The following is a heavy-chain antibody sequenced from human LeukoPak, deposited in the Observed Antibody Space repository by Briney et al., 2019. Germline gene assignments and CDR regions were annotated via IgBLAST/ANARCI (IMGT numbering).Heavy chain of an antibody. CDR3: ASGLGATSDHNWFDP. V-gene: IGHV4-39*07. J-gene: IGHJ5*02. CDR2: INHSGST. D-gene: IGHD1-26*01. CDR1: GGSISSSSYY. Sequence: SETLSLTCTVSGGSISSSSYYWGWIRQPPGKGLEWIGEINHSGSTNYNPSLKSRVTISVDTSKNQFSLKLSSVTAADTAVYYCASGLGATSDHNWFDPWGQGTLVTVSS.